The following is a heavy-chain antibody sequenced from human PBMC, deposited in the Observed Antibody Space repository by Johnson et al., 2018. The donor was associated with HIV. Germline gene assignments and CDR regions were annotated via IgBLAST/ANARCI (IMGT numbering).Heavy chain of an antibody. CDR1: GITVGTNY. CDR3: ARDGGNDYGDYVGGGALDI. CDR2: IYSGGTT. Sequence: VQLVESGGGLVQPGGSLRLSCAASGITVGTNYMSWVRQAPGKGLEWASVIYSGGTTYTAASVKGGFIISRHNSTRTLYLQMNSLRAEDTAVYYCARDGGNDYGDYVGGGALDIWGQGTMVTVSS. J-gene: IGHJ3*02. D-gene: IGHD4-17*01. V-gene: IGHV3-66*01.